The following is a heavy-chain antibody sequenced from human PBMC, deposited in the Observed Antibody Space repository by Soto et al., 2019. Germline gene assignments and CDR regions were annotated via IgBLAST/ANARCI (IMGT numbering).Heavy chain of an antibody. J-gene: IGHJ6*02. CDR1: GFTFSTYW. Sequence: EVQLMESGGGLVQPGGSLRLSCAASGFTFSTYWIHWVRQAPGKGLVWVSRINSDGSSTNYADSVKGRFTISRDNAKNTLFLQMNSLRAEDTAVCYCARDRWGGGRDMDVWGQRTTVTVSS. CDR2: INSDGSST. V-gene: IGHV3-74*01. CDR3: ARDRWGGGRDMDV. D-gene: IGHD3-10*01.